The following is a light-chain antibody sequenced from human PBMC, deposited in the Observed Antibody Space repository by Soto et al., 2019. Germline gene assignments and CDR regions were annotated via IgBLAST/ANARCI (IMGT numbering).Light chain of an antibody. J-gene: IGLJ1*01. V-gene: IGLV2-14*01. Sequence: QSVLTQPASVSGSPGQSITIPCTGTSSDIGNYNSVSWYQQHPGKAPKLIILEVTNRPSGVADRFSGSKSGNTASLTISGLQAEDEADYYCGSWTTYRPYVFATGTKVTVL. CDR2: EVT. CDR1: SSDIGNYNS. CDR3: GSWTTYRPYV.